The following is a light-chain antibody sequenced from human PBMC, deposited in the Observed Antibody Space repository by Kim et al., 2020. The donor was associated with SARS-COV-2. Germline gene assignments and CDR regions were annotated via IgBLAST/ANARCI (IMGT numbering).Light chain of an antibody. V-gene: IGKV2-30*02. CDR1: QSLAHSNGNTY. CDR2: RVS. J-gene: IGKJ1*01. Sequence: DVVVTQSPLSLPVTLGQSVSISCRSSQSLAHSNGNTYLNWFHQRPGQSPRRLIYRVSNRDSEVPDRFGGSGSGTYFTLQISRVEAEDVGVYYCMQSTHWPPTFGQGTKVEIK. CDR3: MQSTHWPPT.